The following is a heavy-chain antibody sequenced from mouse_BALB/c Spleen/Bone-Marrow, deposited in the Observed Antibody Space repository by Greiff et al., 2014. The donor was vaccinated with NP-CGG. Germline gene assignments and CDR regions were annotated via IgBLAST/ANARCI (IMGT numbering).Heavy chain of an antibody. CDR3: ARGYAMDY. V-gene: IGHV1-9*01. Sequence: VQLQQSGAELMKPGASVKISCKATGYTFSSYWIEWVKQRPGHGLEWIGEILPGSGSTNCNEKFKAKATFTADTSSNTAYMQLSSLTSEDSAVYYSARGYAMDYWGQGTSVTVSS. CDR2: ILPGSGST. CDR1: GYTFSSYW. J-gene: IGHJ4*01.